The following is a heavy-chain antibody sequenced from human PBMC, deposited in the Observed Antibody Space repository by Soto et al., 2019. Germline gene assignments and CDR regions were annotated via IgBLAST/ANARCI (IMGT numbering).Heavy chain of an antibody. V-gene: IGHV4-59*01. CDR2: IYYSGST. Sequence: QVQLQESGPGLVKPSETLSLTCTVSGGSISSYYWSWIRQPPGKGLEWIGYIYYSGSTNYTPSLMSRDTISVDTSKNQCSLRLRSVTAADTAVYWCASVYGDYFDYWGQGTLVAVSS. J-gene: IGHJ4*02. D-gene: IGHD4-17*01. CDR3: ASVYGDYFDY. CDR1: GGSISSYY.